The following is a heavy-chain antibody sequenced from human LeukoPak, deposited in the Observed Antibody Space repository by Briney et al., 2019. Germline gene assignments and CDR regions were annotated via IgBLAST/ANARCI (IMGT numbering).Heavy chain of an antibody. Sequence: SETLSLTCAVSGGPFSDFWSWIRQSSGNGLEWIGEIHNSGTTNYNPSLNSRVTISEDTSKNQFYLNLSSVTAADTAVYYCARRYYYNLGSFPFDFWGQGTLVTVSS. V-gene: IGHV4-34*01. D-gene: IGHD3-10*01. J-gene: IGHJ4*02. CDR3: ARRYYYNLGSFPFDF. CDR1: GGPFSDF. CDR2: IHNSGTT.